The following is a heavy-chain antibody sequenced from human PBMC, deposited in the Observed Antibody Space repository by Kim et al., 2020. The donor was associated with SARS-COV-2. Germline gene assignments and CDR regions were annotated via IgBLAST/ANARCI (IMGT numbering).Heavy chain of an antibody. V-gene: IGHV4-59*01. J-gene: IGHJ4*02. D-gene: IGHD5-18*01. CDR3: ARDNRRGYSYGTINYFDY. Sequence: KSRVTISVDTSKNQFSLKLSSVTAADTAVYYCARDNRRGYSYGTINYFDYWGQGTLVTVSS.